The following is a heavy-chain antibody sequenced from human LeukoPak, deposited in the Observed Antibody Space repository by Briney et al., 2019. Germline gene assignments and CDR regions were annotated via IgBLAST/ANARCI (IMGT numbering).Heavy chain of an antibody. Sequence: ASVKVSCKTSANTFTSDYFIHWVRQAPGQGLEWMGVINPGGGFTSNAARFRGRVTLTRDMSTSTVYMDLNTLRSEDTAVYHCARETTGTGGFDSWGQGTLVTASS. D-gene: IGHD1-1*01. CDR1: ANTFTSDYF. V-gene: IGHV1-46*01. CDR2: INPGGGFT. J-gene: IGHJ4*02. CDR3: ARETTGTGGFDS.